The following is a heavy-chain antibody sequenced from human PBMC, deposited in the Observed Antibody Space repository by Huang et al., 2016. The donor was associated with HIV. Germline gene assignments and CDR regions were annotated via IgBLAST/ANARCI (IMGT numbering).Heavy chain of an antibody. CDR3: AKGGSAAAVPDF. CDR1: GFTFSSYG. CDR2: KQYDGKTK. Sequence: QVQLVESGGGVVQPGRSLRISCAAYGFTFSSYGRHWVHQAPGKGLEWVAIKQYDGKTKYYADSVSGRFSISRDKSKTTVYLQLNRLRVEDTAVYYCAKGGSAAAVPDFWGQGTLVTVSS. V-gene: IGHV3-30*18. J-gene: IGHJ4*02. D-gene: IGHD6-13*01.